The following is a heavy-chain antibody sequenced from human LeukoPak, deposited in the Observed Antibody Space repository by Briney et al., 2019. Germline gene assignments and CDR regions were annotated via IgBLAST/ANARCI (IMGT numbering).Heavy chain of an antibody. CDR1: GGAFSSYA. CDR2: ISAYNGNT. Sequence: ASVKVSCKASGGAFSSYAISWVRQAPGQGLEWMGWISAYNGNTNYAQKLQGRVTMTTDTSTSTAYMELRSLRSDDTAVYYCARDMRRWAVAGTGYFQHWGQGTLVTVSS. D-gene: IGHD6-19*01. J-gene: IGHJ1*01. CDR3: ARDMRRWAVAGTGYFQH. V-gene: IGHV1-18*01.